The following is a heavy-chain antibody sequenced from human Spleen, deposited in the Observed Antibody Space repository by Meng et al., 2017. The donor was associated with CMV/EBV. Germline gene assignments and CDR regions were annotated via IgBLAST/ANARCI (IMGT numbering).Heavy chain of an antibody. V-gene: IGHV4-34*01. D-gene: IGHD3-22*01. CDR1: GGSFSGYY. CDR2: IYHSGST. Sequence: GSLRLSCAVYGGSFSGYYWSWIRQPPGKGLEWIGSIYHSGSTYYNPSLKSRVTISVDTSKNQFSLKLSSVTAADTAVYYCSRGGYYDSSGYIFDYWGQGTLVTVSS. J-gene: IGHJ4*02. CDR3: SRGGYYDSSGYIFDY.